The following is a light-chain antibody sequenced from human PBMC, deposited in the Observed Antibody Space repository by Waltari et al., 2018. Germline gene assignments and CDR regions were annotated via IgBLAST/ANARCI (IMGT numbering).Light chain of an antibody. CDR2: WSS. Sequence: DIVMTQSPDSLAVSLCERATINCKSSESVIYDSDNKNYLAWYQQKPGQPPKLLIHWSSIRESGVPDRFSGSGSGTDFTLTISSLQAEDVATYDCQKYNSAPLTFGGGTKVEIK. CDR3: QKYNSAPLT. V-gene: IGKV4-1*01. J-gene: IGKJ4*01. CDR1: ESVIYDSDNKNY.